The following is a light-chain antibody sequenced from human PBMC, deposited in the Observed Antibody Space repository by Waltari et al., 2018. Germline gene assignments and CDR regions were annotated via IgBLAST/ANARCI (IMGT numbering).Light chain of an antibody. J-gene: IGLJ2*01. CDR2: ETN. Sequence: QSVLTQPPSVSAAPGQKVTISCSGSSPNIGNNYVSWYQQFPVTAPKLLIYETNKRPSGTPDRFAGSKSGTSATLDIHGLQTGDEANYYCGTWDSSLSVGVLGGGTKVTVL. CDR1: SPNIGNNY. CDR3: GTWDSSLSVGV. V-gene: IGLV1-51*01.